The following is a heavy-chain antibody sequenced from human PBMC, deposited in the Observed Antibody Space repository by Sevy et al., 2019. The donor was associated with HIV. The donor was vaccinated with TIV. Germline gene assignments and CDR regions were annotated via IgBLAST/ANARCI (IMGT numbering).Heavy chain of an antibody. CDR2: LSFGCGKI. J-gene: IGHJ4*02. D-gene: IGHD2-2*02. CDR3: GREGCAKPHDY. V-gene: IGHV3-23*01. CDR1: GFTFNIYS. Sequence: GSLRLSCAASGFTFNIYSMSWVRQTPGKGLEWVATLSFGCGKINHADSVKGRFTMSRDDSKNAVYLQMNNLRVEDTAIYYCGREGCAKPHDYWGQGTLVTVSS.